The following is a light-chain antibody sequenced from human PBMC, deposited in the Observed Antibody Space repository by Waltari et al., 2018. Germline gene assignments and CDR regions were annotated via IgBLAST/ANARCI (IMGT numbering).Light chain of an antibody. CDR1: QSVGRW. V-gene: IGKV1-5*03. CDR2: KTS. Sequence: IQLTQSPSTLPASVGDRVTMTCRASQSVGRWLAWYQQKPGKAPKLLIYKTSTIESGVPERFSGSGSGTEFCLTISSLQPDDFATYYCQHYSTYSWTFGQGTKLEIK. J-gene: IGKJ1*01. CDR3: QHYSTYSWT.